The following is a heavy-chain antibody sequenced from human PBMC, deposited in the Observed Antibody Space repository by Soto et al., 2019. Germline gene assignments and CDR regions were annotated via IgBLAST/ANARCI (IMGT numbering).Heavy chain of an antibody. J-gene: IGHJ4*02. Sequence: PGGSLRLSCAASGFTFSSYAMSWVRQAPGKGLEWVSAISGSGGSTYYADSVKGRFTISRDNSKNTLYLQMNSLRAEDTAVYYCAKLYYYDSSSYSTTKHHFDYWGQGTLVTAPQ. CDR1: GFTFSSYA. CDR3: AKLYYYDSSSYSTTKHHFDY. CDR2: ISGSGGST. D-gene: IGHD3-22*01. V-gene: IGHV3-23*01.